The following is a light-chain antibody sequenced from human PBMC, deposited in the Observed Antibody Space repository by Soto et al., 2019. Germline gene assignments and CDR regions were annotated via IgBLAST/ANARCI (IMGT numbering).Light chain of an antibody. CDR1: SSDVGRYNY. J-gene: IGLJ1*01. Sequence: QSALTQPPSASGSPGQSVTISCTGTSSDVGRYNYVSWYQQHPGKVPKLMIYEVNKRPSGVPDRFSGSKSGNTASLTVTGLQAEDEADYYCTSYAGGNNVVGTGTKVTVL. V-gene: IGLV2-8*01. CDR2: EVN. CDR3: TSYAGGNNV.